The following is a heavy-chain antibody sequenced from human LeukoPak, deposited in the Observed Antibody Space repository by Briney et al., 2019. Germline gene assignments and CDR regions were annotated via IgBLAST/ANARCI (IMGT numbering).Heavy chain of an antibody. V-gene: IGHV1-8*03. Sequence: ASVKLSCKASGYTFTSYDINWVRQATGQGLEWMGWMNPNSGNTGYAQKFQGSVTITRNTSISTASMELSSLRSEDRAVYYCARGHLGYCSSTSCYRNTYYYYMDVWGKGTTVTVSS. CDR2: MNPNSGNT. D-gene: IGHD2-2*02. J-gene: IGHJ6*03. CDR3: ARGHLGYCSSTSCYRNTYYYYMDV. CDR1: GYTFTSYD.